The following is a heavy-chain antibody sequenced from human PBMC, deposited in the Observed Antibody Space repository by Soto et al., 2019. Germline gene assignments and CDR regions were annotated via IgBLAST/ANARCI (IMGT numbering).Heavy chain of an antibody. CDR1: GGTFSSYA. CDR3: ARGLTMVRGVIIPYYYYGMDV. J-gene: IGHJ6*02. D-gene: IGHD3-10*01. V-gene: IGHV1-69*13. CDR2: IIPIFGTA. Sequence: SVKVSCKASGGTFSSYAISWVRQAPGQGLEWMGGIIPIFGTANYAQKFQGRVTITADESTSTAYMELSSLRSEDTAVYYCARGLTMVRGVIIPYYYYGMDVWGQGTTVTVS.